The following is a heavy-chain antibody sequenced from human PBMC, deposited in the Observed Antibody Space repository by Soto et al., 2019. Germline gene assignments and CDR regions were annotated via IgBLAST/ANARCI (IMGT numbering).Heavy chain of an antibody. Sequence: EVQLVESGGGLVQPGGSLRLSCAASGFTVSSNYMSWVRQAPGKGLESVSFIYSGGTTYYADSVKGRFTISRDSSKNTVCLKMNSLRAEDTAVYSCARGRPGRGTDCCPIEYWGQGILVIVSS. D-gene: IGHD2-21*02. CDR3: ARGRPGRGTDCCPIEY. CDR1: GFTVSSNY. CDR2: IYSGGTT. V-gene: IGHV3-66*01. J-gene: IGHJ4*02.